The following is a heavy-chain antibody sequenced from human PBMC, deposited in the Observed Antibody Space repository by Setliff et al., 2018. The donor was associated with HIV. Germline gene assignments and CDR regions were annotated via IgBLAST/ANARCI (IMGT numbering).Heavy chain of an antibody. Sequence: SLKVSCKTSGGTLSNYVITWVRQAPGQGLEWMGMIIPMYNIPAYAQKFQGRVTMTTDTSTSTAYMELRSLRSDDTAVYYCARDVRYYDSSGTRDYWGQGTLVTVSS. CDR3: ARDVRYYDSSGTRDY. CDR1: GGTLSNYV. J-gene: IGHJ4*02. CDR2: IIPMYNIP. V-gene: IGHV1-69*04. D-gene: IGHD3-22*01.